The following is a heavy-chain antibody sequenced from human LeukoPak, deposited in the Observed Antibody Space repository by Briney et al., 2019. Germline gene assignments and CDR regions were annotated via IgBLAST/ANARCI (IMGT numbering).Heavy chain of an antibody. CDR2: IWYDGSNK. CDR1: GFTFSSYG. CDR3: ATDRGYSYGWN. J-gene: IGHJ4*02. V-gene: IGHV3-33*01. D-gene: IGHD5-18*01. Sequence: GGSLRLSCAASGFTFSSYGMHWVRQAPGKGLEWVAVIWYDGSNKYYADSVKGRFTISRDNSKNTLYLQMDSLRAEDTAVYYCATDRGYSYGWNWGQGTLVTVSS.